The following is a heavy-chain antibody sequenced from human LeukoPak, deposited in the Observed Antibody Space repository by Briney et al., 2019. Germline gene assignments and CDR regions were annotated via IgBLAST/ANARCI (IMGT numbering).Heavy chain of an antibody. D-gene: IGHD2-15*01. CDR1: GGSISSFY. Sequence: KPSETLSLTCTVSGGSISSFYWGWIRQPPGKGLEWIGYIYNSWSTDYNPSLKSRVTISVDTSKNQFSLKLSSVTAADTAVYYCARDVGGGPFFDYWGQGTLVTVSS. CDR3: ARDVGGGPFFDY. V-gene: IGHV4-59*01. J-gene: IGHJ4*02. CDR2: IYNSWST.